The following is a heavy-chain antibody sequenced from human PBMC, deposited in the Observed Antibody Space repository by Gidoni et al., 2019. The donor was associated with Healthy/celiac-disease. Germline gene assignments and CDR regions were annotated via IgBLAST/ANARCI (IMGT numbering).Heavy chain of an antibody. CDR1: GFPFSSYG. CDR2: IWYDGSNK. D-gene: IGHD3-22*01. V-gene: IGHV3-33*01. Sequence: QVQLVESGGGVVQPGRSLRLSCAASGFPFSSYGMHWVRQAPGKGLEWVAVIWYDGSNKYYADSVKGRFTISRDNSKNTLYLQMNSLRAEDTAVYYCARDKGTYDSSGYYYYYGMDVWGQGTTVTVSS. J-gene: IGHJ6*02. CDR3: ARDKGTYDSSGYYYYYGMDV.